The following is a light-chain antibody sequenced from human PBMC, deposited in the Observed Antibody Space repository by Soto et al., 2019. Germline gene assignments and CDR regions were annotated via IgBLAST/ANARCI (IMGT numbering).Light chain of an antibody. CDR3: CPYAGSSVA. CDR2: EGS. Sequence: QSVLTQPASVSGSPGQSITISCTGTSSDVGSYNLVSWYQQHPGKAPKLMIYEGSKRPSGVSNRFSGSKSGNTASLTISGVQAGEGAEYSCCPYAGSSVAFGGGTKL. J-gene: IGLJ2*01. CDR1: SSDVGSYNL. V-gene: IGLV2-23*01.